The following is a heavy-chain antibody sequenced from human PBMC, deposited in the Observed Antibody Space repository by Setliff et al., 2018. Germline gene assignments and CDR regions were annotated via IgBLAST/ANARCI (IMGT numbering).Heavy chain of an antibody. J-gene: IGHJ4*02. CDR1: DDSITSYY. CDR3: ARQRGNSGFLDF. Sequence: ETLSLTCSVSDDSITSYYWSWIRQPPGKGLEWLGYVYYDGTTNYNPSLKSRLTISVDTSNNQFSLRLTSVTAADAAVYYCARQRGNSGFLDFWGQGALVTVSS. D-gene: IGHD5-12*01. CDR2: VYYDGTT. V-gene: IGHV4-59*13.